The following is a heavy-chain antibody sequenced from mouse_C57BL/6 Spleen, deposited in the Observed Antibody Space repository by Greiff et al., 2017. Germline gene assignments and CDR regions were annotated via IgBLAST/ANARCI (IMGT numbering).Heavy chain of an antibody. CDR2: IYPGDGDT. CDR3: AREGHATGYFEV. D-gene: IGHD3-3*01. J-gene: IGHJ1*03. V-gene: IGHV1-80*01. CDR1: GYAFSSYW. Sequence: QVQLQQSGAELVKPGASVKISCKASGYAFSSYWMNWVKQRPGKGLEWIGQIYPGDGDTNYNGKFKGKATLTADKSSSTAYMQLSSLTSEDSAVYFCAREGHATGYFEVWGTGTTVTVSS.